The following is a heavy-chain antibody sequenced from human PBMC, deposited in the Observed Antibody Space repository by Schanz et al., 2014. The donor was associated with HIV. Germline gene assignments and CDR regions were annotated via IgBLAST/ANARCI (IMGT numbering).Heavy chain of an antibody. Sequence: EVQLLESGGGLVQPGGSLRLSCEASGFTFSNYAMSWVRQAPGKGLEWVSDIRGGAGGTYYADSVKGRFTISRDNSKSTLYLQMNRLRAEDTAVYYCVGHGSSSSWGLGTLVTVSS. CDR3: VGHGSSSS. D-gene: IGHD6-6*01. CDR1: GFTFSNYA. J-gene: IGHJ5*02. V-gene: IGHV3-23*01. CDR2: IRGGAGGT.